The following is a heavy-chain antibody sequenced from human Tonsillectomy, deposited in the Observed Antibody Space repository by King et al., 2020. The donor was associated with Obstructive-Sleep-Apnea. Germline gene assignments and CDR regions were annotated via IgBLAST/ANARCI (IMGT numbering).Heavy chain of an antibody. CDR2: IYYSGST. V-gene: IGHV4-30-4*07. J-gene: IGHJ4*02. Sequence: VQLQESGPGLVKPSQTLSLTCVVSGGSISNGGFSWSWIRQPPGKGLEWIGYIYYSGSTYYNPSLKSRVTISLDTSKNQFYLKLSSVTAADTAVYFCARGGHYFDYWGQGTLVTVSS. CDR3: ARGGHYFDY. CDR1: GGSISNGGFS.